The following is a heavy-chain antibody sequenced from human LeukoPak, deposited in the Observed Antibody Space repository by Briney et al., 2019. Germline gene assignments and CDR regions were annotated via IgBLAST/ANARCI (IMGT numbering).Heavy chain of an antibody. Sequence: SETLSLTCTVSGGSISSYYWSWIRQPPGKGLEWIGYIYYSGSTNYNPSLKSRVTISVDTSKNQFSLKLSSVTAADTAVYYCASTSSGYYFEYFQHWGQGTLVTVSS. J-gene: IGHJ1*01. V-gene: IGHV4-59*08. CDR1: GGSISSYY. CDR3: ASTSSGYYFEYFQH. CDR2: IYYSGST. D-gene: IGHD3-22*01.